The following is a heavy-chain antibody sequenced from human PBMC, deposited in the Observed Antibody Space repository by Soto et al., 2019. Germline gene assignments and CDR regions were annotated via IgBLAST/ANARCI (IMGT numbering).Heavy chain of an antibody. J-gene: IGHJ3*02. CDR1: GYTFTSYD. CDR2: MNPNSGNT. V-gene: IGHV1-8*01. CDR3: ARGEFGWELLYGEAFDI. Sequence: ASVKVSCKASGYTFTSYDINWVRQATGQGLEWMGWMNPNSGNTGYAQKFQGRVTMTRNTSISTAYMELSSLRSEDTAVYYCARGEFGWELLYGEAFDIWSQGTMVTVSS. D-gene: IGHD1-26*01.